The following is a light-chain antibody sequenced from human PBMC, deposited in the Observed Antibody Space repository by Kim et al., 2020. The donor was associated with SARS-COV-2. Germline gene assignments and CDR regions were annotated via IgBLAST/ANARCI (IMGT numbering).Light chain of an antibody. CDR2: DAS. CDR3: QQRSNWPIT. CDR1: QGVGSE. Sequence: WFAGEVVTISCRASQGVGSELGWYQQKPGKGPRLLIYDASNRATGIPARFSGSGSGTDFTLTISSLEPEDFAVYYCQQRSNWPITFGQGTRLEIK. V-gene: IGKV3-11*01. J-gene: IGKJ5*01.